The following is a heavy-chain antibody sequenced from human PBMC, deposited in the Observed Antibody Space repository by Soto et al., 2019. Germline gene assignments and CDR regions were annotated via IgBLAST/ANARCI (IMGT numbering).Heavy chain of an antibody. CDR2: VSHDGRNT. CDR1: GFTFSDYA. D-gene: IGHD6-19*01. CDR3: AKGGRQWLVTSDFNY. V-gene: IGHV3-30*18. J-gene: IGHJ4*02. Sequence: VQLVEAGGGVVQPGRSLRLSCAASGFTFSDYAMHWVRQAPGKGLEWVAVVSHDGRNTHYADSLKGRFAIYRDSSKNTVSLEMTILRAEDTAVYYCAKGGRQWLVTSDFNYWGQGFLVTVSS.